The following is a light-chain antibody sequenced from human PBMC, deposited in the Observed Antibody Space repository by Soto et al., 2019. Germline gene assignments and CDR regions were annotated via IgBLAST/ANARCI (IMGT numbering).Light chain of an antibody. CDR1: QSVSSSY. CDR3: QQSYSTPYS. J-gene: IGKJ2*01. V-gene: IGKV3-20*01. CDR2: GAS. Sequence: EIVLTQSPGTLSLSPGERATLSCRASQSVSSSYLAWYQQKPGQAPRLLIYGASSRATGIPGRFSGSGSGTDFTLTISRLEPEDFAVYYCQQSYSTPYSFGQGTRL.